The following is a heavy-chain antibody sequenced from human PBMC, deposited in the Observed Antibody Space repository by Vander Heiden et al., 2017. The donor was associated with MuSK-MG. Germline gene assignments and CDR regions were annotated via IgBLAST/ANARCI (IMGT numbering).Heavy chain of an antibody. V-gene: IGHV1-58*01. CDR2: IVVGSGNT. CDR3: AADRDYYGSGSYYN. CDR1: GFTFTSSA. J-gene: IGHJ4*02. Sequence: QMQLVQSGPEVKKPGTSVKVSCKASGFTFTSSAVQWVRQARGQRLEWIGWIVVGSGNTNYAQKFQERVTITRDMSTSTAYMELSSLRSEDTAVYYCAADRDYYGSGSYYNWGQGTLVTVSS. D-gene: IGHD3-10*01.